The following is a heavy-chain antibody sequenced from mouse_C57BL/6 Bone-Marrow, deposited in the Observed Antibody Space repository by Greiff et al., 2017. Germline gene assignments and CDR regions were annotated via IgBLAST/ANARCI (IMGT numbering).Heavy chain of an antibody. Sequence: VQLQQSGAELVRPGTSVKVSCKASGYAFTNYLIEWVKQRPGQGLEWIGVINPGSGGTNYNEKFQGKATLTADKSSSTAYMQLSSLTSEDSAVYFCARRDGSSFYAMDYWGQGTSVTVSS. V-gene: IGHV1-54*01. CDR2: INPGSGGT. CDR3: ARRDGSSFYAMDY. J-gene: IGHJ4*01. CDR1: GYAFTNYL. D-gene: IGHD1-1*01.